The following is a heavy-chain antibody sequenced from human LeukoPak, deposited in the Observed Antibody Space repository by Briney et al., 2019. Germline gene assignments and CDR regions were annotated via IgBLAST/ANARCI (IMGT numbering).Heavy chain of an antibody. V-gene: IGHV3-74*01. CDR2: INSHGGGT. CDR3: EREPSEYEWQRGWHRDF. J-gene: IGHJ4*02. CDR1: GFSFSSYG. D-gene: IGHD3-3*01. Sequence: GGSLRLSCAASGFSFSSYGMSWFRQAPGKGLVWVSPINSHGGGTRYADSVKGRFFISRDNANNRLTLHMNNLRVEDTAVYYCEREPSEYEWQRGWHRDFWGQGSQVTVSS.